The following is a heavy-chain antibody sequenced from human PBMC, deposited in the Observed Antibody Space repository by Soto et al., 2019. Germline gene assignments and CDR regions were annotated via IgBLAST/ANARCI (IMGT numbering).Heavy chain of an antibody. CDR3: AREQRDGYNSDPYYFDY. CDR1: GFTFSSYA. J-gene: IGHJ4*02. D-gene: IGHD5-12*01. CDR2: ISYDGSNK. V-gene: IGHV3-30-3*01. Sequence: GGSLRLSCAASGFTFSSYAMHWVRQAPGKGLEWVAVISYDGSNKYYADSVKGRFTISRDNSKNTLYLQMNSLRAEDTAVYYCAREQRDGYNSDPYYFDYWGQGTLVTVSS.